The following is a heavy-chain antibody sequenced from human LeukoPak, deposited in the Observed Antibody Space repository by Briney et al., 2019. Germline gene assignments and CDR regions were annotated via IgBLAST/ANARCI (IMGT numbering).Heavy chain of an antibody. CDR1: GFNFNDYG. CDR3: AKEGATMGFDY. CDR2: ISYNGNNQ. D-gene: IGHD5-24*01. Sequence: GGSLRLSCVASGFNFNDYGMHWVRQAPGKGLEWVTVISYNGNNQYYADSVKGRFTISRDNSKNTVYLQMNSLRGDDTAVYYCAKEGATMGFDYWGQGILVTVSS. J-gene: IGHJ4*02. V-gene: IGHV3-30*18.